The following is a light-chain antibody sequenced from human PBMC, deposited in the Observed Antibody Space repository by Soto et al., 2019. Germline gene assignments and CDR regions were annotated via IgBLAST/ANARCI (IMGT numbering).Light chain of an antibody. CDR2: AAS. CDR1: QSIRDA. V-gene: IGKV1-17*01. Sequence: DIQMTQSPASLSSSVGDRVTITCRASQSIRDALGWYQQKPRKAPKRLIYAASTFQSGVPSRLSGSGSGTEFTLTISSLQPEDFAAYYCLQHNSYPQTFGQGTKVEIK. CDR3: LQHNSYPQT. J-gene: IGKJ1*01.